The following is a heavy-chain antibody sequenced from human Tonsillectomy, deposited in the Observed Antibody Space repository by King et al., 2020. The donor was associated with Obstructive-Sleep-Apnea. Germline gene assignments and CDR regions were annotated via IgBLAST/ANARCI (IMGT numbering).Heavy chain of an antibody. CDR2: IYHSGST. Sequence: QLQESGPGLVKPSGTLSLTCAVSGGSISSSNWWSWVRQPPGKGLEWIGEIYHSGSTNYNPALKSRGTLSVDKSKNQFSLKLSSVTAAGTAVYYCARMGSSSSSFDYWGQGTLVTVSS. V-gene: IGHV4-4*02. D-gene: IGHD6-13*01. J-gene: IGHJ4*02. CDR3: ARMGSSSSSFDY. CDR1: GGSISSSNW.